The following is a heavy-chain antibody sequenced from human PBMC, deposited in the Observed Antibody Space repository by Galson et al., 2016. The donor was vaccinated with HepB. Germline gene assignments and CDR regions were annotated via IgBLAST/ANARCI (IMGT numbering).Heavy chain of an antibody. CDR1: GYIFSSYY. J-gene: IGHJ4*02. V-gene: IGHV1-46*01. CDR3: ARKCGREYRGYDYGGLCY. Sequence: SVKVSCKASGYIFSSYYIYWVRQAPGQGLEWLGIINPGGISTNYAQKFQDRVTMTRDTSTGTVYMELSSLESEDTAVYYCARKCGREYRGYDYGGLCYWGQGTLVTVSS. CDR2: INPGGIST. D-gene: IGHD5-12*01.